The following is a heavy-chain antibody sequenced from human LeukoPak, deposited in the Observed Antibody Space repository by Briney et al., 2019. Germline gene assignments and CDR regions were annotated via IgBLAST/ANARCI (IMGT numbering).Heavy chain of an antibody. CDR1: GFTFSSYW. CDR3: AKDSGVGATGYFDY. V-gene: IGHV3-30*18. D-gene: IGHD1-26*01. CDR2: ISYDGSNK. J-gene: IGHJ4*02. Sequence: GGSLRLSCAASGFTFSSYWMTWVRQAPGKGLEWVAVISYDGSNKYYADSVKGRFTISRDNSKNTLYLQMNSLRAEDTAVYYCAKDSGVGATGYFDYWGQGTLVTVSS.